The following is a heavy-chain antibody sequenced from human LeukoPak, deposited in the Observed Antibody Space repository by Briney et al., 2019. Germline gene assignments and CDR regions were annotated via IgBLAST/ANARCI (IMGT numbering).Heavy chain of an antibody. V-gene: IGHV3-33*01. Sequence: GGSLRLSCAASGFTFSSYGMHWVRQAPGKGLEWVAVIWYDGSNKYYADSVKGRFTISRDNSKNTLYLQMNSLRAEDTAVYYCARDILKYSGSCKDYWGQGTLVTVSS. CDR2: IWYDGSNK. D-gene: IGHD6-13*01. CDR1: GFTFSSYG. CDR3: ARDILKYSGSCKDY. J-gene: IGHJ4*02.